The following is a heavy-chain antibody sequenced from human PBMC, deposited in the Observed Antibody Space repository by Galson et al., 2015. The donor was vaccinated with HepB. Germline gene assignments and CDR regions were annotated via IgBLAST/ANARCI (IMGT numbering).Heavy chain of an antibody. V-gene: IGHV3-33*01. J-gene: IGHJ6*02. CDR1: GFTFSSYG. Sequence: SLRLSCAASGFTFSSYGMHWVRQAPGKGLEWVAVIWYDGSNKYYADSVKGRFTISRDNSKNTLYLQMNSLRAEDTAVYYCARDLAPRDGYTYGDYYYGMDVWGQGTTVTVSS. CDR3: ARDLAPRDGYTYGDYYYGMDV. D-gene: IGHD5-24*01. CDR2: IWYDGSNK.